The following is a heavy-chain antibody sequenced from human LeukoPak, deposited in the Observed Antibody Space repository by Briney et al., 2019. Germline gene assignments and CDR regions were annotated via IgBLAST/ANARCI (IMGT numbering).Heavy chain of an antibody. Sequence: GGSLRLSSAASGFTFSNYWMSWVRQAPGEGLEWVASIDQYGRAKYYVDSVRGRFTFSRDNTKNSLHLQMSSLRAEDTAVYYCARADSYGSILDYWGQGTRVTVSS. CDR2: IDQYGRAK. J-gene: IGHJ4*02. CDR1: GFTFSNYW. D-gene: IGHD5-18*01. V-gene: IGHV3-7*04. CDR3: ARADSYGSILDY.